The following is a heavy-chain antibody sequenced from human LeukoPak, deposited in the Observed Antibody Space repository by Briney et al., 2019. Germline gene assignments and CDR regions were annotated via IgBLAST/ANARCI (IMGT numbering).Heavy chain of an antibody. J-gene: IGHJ4*02. V-gene: IGHV4-59*01. Sequence: PSETLSLTCTGSSGSIRGYYWSWIRQPPGKGLEWIGYIYYTGSTDYNPSLKSRVTMSVDTSKNQFSLRLTSVTAADTAVYYCARGLPYYYDSSGYYGAYFDYWGQGTLVTVSS. CDR3: ARGLPYYYDSSGYYGAYFDY. CDR2: IYYTGST. D-gene: IGHD3-22*01. CDR1: SGSIRGYY.